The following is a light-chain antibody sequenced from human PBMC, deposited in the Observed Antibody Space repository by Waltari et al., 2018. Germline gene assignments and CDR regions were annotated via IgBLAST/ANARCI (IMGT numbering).Light chain of an antibody. CDR2: RVS. V-gene: IGKV2-29*02. CDR3: MQALQNPYS. J-gene: IGKJ2*03. CDR1: QSLLHSNGNTY. Sequence: DIVMTQTPLSLPVTPGEPASISCRSSQSLLHSNGNTYLYWYLQKPGQPPRLLIYRVSNRFSGVPDRFSGSGSGTDFTLNISRVEAEDVGIYYCMQALQNPYSFGQGTKVEIK.